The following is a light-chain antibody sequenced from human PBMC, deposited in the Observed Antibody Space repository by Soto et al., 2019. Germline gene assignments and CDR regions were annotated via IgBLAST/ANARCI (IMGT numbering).Light chain of an antibody. CDR2: GAS. J-gene: IGKJ4*02. Sequence: EIVMTQSPATLSVSPGERATLSCRASRSINRKLAWYQQKPGQAPRLLISGASTRAPGSTARFSGSGSGTEFTLTISSLQSEDFAVYYCQQYYDSPPLMFGGGTKVEIK. V-gene: IGKV3-15*01. CDR1: RSINRK. CDR3: QQYYDSPPLM.